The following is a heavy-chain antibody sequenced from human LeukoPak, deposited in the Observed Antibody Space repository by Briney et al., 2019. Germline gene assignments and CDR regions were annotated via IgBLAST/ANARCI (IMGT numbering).Heavy chain of an antibody. J-gene: IGHJ5*02. CDR3: ARDLARGPISGSYYPGNNWFDP. Sequence: PSETLSLTCAVYGGSFSGYYWSWIRQPPGKGLEWIGYIYYSGSTNYNPSLKSRVTISVDTSKNQFSLKLSSVTAADTAVYYCARDLARGPISGSYYPGNNWFDPWGQGTLVTVSS. V-gene: IGHV4-59*01. CDR2: IYYSGST. CDR1: GGSFSGYY. D-gene: IGHD3-10*01.